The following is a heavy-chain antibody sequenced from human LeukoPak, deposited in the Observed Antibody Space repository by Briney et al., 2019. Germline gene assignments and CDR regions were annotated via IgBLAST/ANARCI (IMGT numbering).Heavy chain of an antibody. CDR2: ISYTSGST. D-gene: IGHD6-19*01. CDR1: GFTFSNYA. J-gene: IGHJ4*02. Sequence: PGGSLRLSCAVSGFTFSNYAMSWVRQAPGKGLEWVSSISYTSGSTYYADSLKGRFTISRDNSKSTLYLQMNSLRVADTAVYYCAKETSSGWYATIVDYWGQGTLVTVSS. CDR3: AKETSSGWYATIVDY. V-gene: IGHV3-23*01.